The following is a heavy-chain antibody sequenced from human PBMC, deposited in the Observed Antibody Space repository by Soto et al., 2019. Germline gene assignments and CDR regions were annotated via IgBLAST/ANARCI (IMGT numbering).Heavy chain of an antibody. CDR3: ARRGIFGVVINAFDI. CDR1: GYSFTSYW. D-gene: IGHD3-3*01. CDR2: IYPGDSDT. V-gene: IGHV5-51*01. Sequence: GESLKISCKGSGYSFTSYWIGWVRQMPGKGLEWMGIIYPGDSDTRYSPSFQGQVTISADKSISTAYLQWSSLKASDTAMYYCARRGIFGVVINAFDIWGQGTMVTVSS. J-gene: IGHJ3*02.